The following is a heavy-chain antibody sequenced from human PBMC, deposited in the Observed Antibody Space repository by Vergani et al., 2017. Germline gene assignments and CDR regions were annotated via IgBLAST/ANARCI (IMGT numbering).Heavy chain of an antibody. CDR1: GYTFISYG. CDR2: IRPHNGDT. J-gene: IGHJ5*02. D-gene: IGHD2-2*01. Sequence: QVQLVQSGTEVKKPGASVKVSCKASGYTFISYGVSCLRQAPGQGLEWMGWIRPHNGDTNYAQKFQGRVTMTTDTSTNTVYMELRSLRSDDTAVYYCARGGYCSSSACYWFDPWGQGTLITVSS. CDR3: ARGGYCSSSACYWFDP. V-gene: IGHV1-18*01.